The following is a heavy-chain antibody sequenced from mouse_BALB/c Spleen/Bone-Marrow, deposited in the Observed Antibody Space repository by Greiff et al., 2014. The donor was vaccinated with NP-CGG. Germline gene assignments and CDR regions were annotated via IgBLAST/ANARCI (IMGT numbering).Heavy chain of an antibody. J-gene: IGHJ2*01. V-gene: IGHV1S81*02. CDR3: ARCYYGNYFDY. CDR1: GYTFTSYW. CDR2: INPSNGRT. D-gene: IGHD2-1*01. Sequence: QVQLQQSGAELVKPGASVKLSCKVSGYTFTSYWMHWVKQRPGQGLEWIGEINPSNGRTNYNEKFKSKATLTVDKSSSTAYMQLSSLTSEDSAVYYCARCYYGNYFDYWGQGTTLTVSS.